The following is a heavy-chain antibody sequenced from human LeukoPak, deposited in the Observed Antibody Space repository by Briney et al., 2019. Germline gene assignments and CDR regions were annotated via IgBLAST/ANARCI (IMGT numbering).Heavy chain of an antibody. CDR2: ISGSGGST. J-gene: IGHJ4*02. D-gene: IGHD6-19*01. CDR3: AKAGRGGSGWYIDY. V-gene: IGHV3-23*01. Sequence: PGGSLRLSCAASGFTFSSYAMSWVRPAPGKGLEWVSAISGSGGSTYYADSVKGRFTISRDNSKNTLYLQMNSLRAEDTAVYYCAKAGRGGSGWYIDYWGQGTLVTVSS. CDR1: GFTFSSYA.